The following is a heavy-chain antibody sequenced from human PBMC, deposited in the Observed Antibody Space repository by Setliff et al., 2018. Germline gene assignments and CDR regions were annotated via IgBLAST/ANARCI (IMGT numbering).Heavy chain of an antibody. CDR2: IYPSGST. V-gene: IGHV4-4*07. CDR1: GGSISDYY. CDR3: ARDRPDHYEGAFDI. J-gene: IGHJ3*02. D-gene: IGHD4-17*01. Sequence: SLTCTVSGGSISDYYWSWVWQPAGKGLEWIGRIYPSGSTNYNPSLKSRVTISLDRSKNQFSLELSSVTAADTAVYYCARDRPDHYEGAFDIWGQGTMVTVSS.